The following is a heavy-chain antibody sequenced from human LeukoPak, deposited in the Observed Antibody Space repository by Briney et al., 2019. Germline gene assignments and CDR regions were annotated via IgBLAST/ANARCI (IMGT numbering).Heavy chain of an antibody. Sequence: GGSLRLSCAASGFTFSSYGMHWVRQAPGKGLEWVAVISYDGSNKYYADSVKGRFTISRDNSKNTLYLQMNSLRAEDTAVYYCAKDLLGYCSGGSCLLRAFDIWGQGTMVTVSS. J-gene: IGHJ3*02. CDR1: GFTFSSYG. CDR3: AKDLLGYCSGGSCLLRAFDI. CDR2: ISYDGSNK. V-gene: IGHV3-30*18. D-gene: IGHD2-15*01.